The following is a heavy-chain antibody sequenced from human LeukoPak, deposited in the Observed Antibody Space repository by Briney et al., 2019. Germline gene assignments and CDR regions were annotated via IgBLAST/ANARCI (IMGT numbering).Heavy chain of an antibody. D-gene: IGHD6-13*01. Sequence: GESLKISCKGFGYSFTSYWIGCVRQMPGKGLEWMGIIYPGDSDTRYSPSFQGQVTISADKSFSTAYLQWSSLKASDTAMYYCAIWGRRTAGTYDYWGQGTLVTVSS. CDR1: GYSFTSYW. CDR2: IYPGDSDT. V-gene: IGHV5-51*01. CDR3: AIWGRRTAGTYDY. J-gene: IGHJ4*02.